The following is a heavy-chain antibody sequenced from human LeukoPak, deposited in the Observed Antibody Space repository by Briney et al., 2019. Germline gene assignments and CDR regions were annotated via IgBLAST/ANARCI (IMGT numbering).Heavy chain of an antibody. Sequence: GRSLRLSCVASGFTFKSYSMHWVRQAPGKGLEWVAIIWYDGSNKYYADFVKGRFTTSRDNSKNTLYLQMNSLRADDTAVYYCARVSGYSGTWYVDYWGQGTLVTVSS. CDR2: IWYDGSNK. J-gene: IGHJ4*02. D-gene: IGHD6-13*01. CDR3: ARVSGYSGTWYVDY. CDR1: GFTFKSYS. V-gene: IGHV3-33*01.